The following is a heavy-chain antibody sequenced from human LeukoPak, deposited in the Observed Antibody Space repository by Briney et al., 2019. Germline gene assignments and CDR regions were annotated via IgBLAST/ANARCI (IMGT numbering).Heavy chain of an antibody. CDR1: GGSISSYH. CDR3: AREGVRSGWYVGFDY. Sequence: SSETLSLTCTVSGGSISSYHWSWIRQPPGKGLEWIGYIYYSGSTNYNPSLKSRVAISVDTSKNQFSLKLSSVTAADTAVYYCAREGVRSGWYVGFDYWGQGTLVTVSS. J-gene: IGHJ4*02. D-gene: IGHD6-19*01. V-gene: IGHV4-59*01. CDR2: IYYSGST.